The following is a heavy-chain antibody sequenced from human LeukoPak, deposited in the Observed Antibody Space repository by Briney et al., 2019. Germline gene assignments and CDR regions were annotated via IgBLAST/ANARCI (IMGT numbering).Heavy chain of an antibody. CDR1: GFTFSNAW. V-gene: IGHV3-15*07. CDR2: IRSNSNGGTI. Sequence: GGSLRLSCATSGFTFSNAWMNWVRQAPGKGLEWVGRIRSNSNGGTIDYAAPVKGRFTLSRDDSKTTLYLQMNSLQTEDTAVYYCATDFYDSTWGQGTLVTVSS. CDR3: ATDFYDST. J-gene: IGHJ5*02. D-gene: IGHD3-22*01.